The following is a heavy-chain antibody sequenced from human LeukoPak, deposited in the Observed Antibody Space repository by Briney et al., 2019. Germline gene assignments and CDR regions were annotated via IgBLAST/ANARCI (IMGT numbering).Heavy chain of an antibody. Sequence: GSSVKVSCKASGGTFSSYAISWVRQAPGQGLEWMGGIIPIFGTANYAQKFQGRVTITADKSTSTAYMELSSLRSEDTAVYYCARFQRGYSYGPDAFDIWGQGTMVTVSS. CDR2: IIPIFGTA. CDR1: GGTFSSYA. V-gene: IGHV1-69*06. D-gene: IGHD5-18*01. CDR3: ARFQRGYSYGPDAFDI. J-gene: IGHJ3*02.